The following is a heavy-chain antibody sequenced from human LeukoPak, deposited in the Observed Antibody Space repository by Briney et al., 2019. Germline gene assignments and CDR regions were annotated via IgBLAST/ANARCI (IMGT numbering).Heavy chain of an antibody. V-gene: IGHV3-7*01. CDR1: GFIFSDFW. D-gene: IGHD1-26*01. J-gene: IGHJ4*02. CDR3: ARLSGSRTAGYFDY. Sequence: GGSLRLSCAASGFIFSDFWMTWVRQAPGKGLEWVANIKQDGGEKYYVDSVKGRFTISRDNAKNSLYLQMNSLRAEDTAVYYCARLSGSRTAGYFDYWGQGTLVTVSS. CDR2: IKQDGGEK.